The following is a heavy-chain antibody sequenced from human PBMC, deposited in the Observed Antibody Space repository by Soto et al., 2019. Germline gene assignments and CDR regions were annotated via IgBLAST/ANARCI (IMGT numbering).Heavy chain of an antibody. V-gene: IGHV1-2*02. CDR3: AIERIPSPYDN. J-gene: IGHJ4*02. CDR1: GYNFSGFH. Sequence: ASVKVSCKTSGYNFSGFHMHWVRQAPGHGLEWMGGITPGNGDTKYAQPFQGRVTLTRDTSINTAYMDLSGLKSDDTAVYYCAIERIPSPYDNWGQGTLVTVSS. CDR2: ITPGNGDT. D-gene: IGHD3-9*01.